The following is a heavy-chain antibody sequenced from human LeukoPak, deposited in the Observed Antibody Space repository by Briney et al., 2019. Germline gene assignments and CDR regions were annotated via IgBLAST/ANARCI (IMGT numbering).Heavy chain of an antibody. CDR2: INPNSGGT. J-gene: IGHJ4*02. D-gene: IGHD3-9*01. CDR3: ARDVGDILTGYSYYFDY. CDR1: GYTFTGYY. Sequence: ASVKVSCKASGYTFTGYYMHWVRQAPGQGLEWMGWINPNSGGTNYAQKFQGRVTMTRDTSISTAYMELSRLRSDDTAVYYCARDVGDILTGYSYYFDYWGQGTLVTVSS. V-gene: IGHV1-2*02.